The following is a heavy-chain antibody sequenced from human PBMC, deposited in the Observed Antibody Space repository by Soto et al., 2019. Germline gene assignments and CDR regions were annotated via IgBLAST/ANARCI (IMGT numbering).Heavy chain of an antibody. CDR1: GGSLSSYY. J-gene: IGHJ4*02. D-gene: IGHD2-21*02. CDR3: ARTWGSTTAY. Sequence: SETLSLTCVVSGGSLSSYYWSWIRQPPGKGLEWIGYIYYSGSTNYNPSLKSRVTISVDTSKNQFSLKLSSVTAADTAVYYCARTWGSTTAYWSRETLVTGSS. CDR2: IYYSGST. V-gene: IGHV4-59*01.